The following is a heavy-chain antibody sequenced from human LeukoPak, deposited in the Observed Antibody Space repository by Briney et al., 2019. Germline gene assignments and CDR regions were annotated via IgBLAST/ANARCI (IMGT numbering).Heavy chain of an antibody. CDR2: MNPSGGST. CDR1: GYTLTSYY. J-gene: IGHJ4*02. CDR3: ARVLGAYSDYEGLKY. D-gene: IGHD5-12*01. Sequence: ASVKVPCKAFGYTLTSYYLHWVRQAPGQGLEWMGIMNPSGGSTSYAQKFHGRVTMTRDTSTSTVYMELSSLRSEDKAVYYCARVLGAYSDYEGLKYWGQGTLVTVSS. V-gene: IGHV1-46*01.